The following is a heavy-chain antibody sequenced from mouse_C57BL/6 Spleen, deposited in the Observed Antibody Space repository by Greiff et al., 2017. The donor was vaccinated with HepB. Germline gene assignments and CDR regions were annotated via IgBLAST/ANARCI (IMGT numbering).Heavy chain of an antibody. Sequence: VQLQQSGPVLVKPGASVKMSCKASGYTFTDYYMNWVKQSHGKSLEWIGVINPYNGGTSYNQKFKGKATLTVDKSSSTAYMELNSLTSEDSAVYYCARYRGSSYVFAYWGQGTLVTVSA. CDR3: ARYRGSSYVFAY. CDR1: GYTFTDYY. D-gene: IGHD1-1*01. J-gene: IGHJ3*01. V-gene: IGHV1-19*01. CDR2: INPYNGGT.